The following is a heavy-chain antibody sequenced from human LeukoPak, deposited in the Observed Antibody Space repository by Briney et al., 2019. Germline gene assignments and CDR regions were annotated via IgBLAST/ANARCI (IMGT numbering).Heavy chain of an antibody. CDR1: GYRFSNYW. CDR2: INPDDSDI. Sequence: GESLKISCKGSGYRFSNYWIGWVRQMPGKGLEWMGIINPDDSDIRYSPSFQGQVTISADKSISTAYLQWSSLKASDTAMYYCARRGYSYPFDYWGQGTLVTVSS. V-gene: IGHV5-51*01. CDR3: ARRGYSYPFDY. J-gene: IGHJ4*02. D-gene: IGHD5-18*01.